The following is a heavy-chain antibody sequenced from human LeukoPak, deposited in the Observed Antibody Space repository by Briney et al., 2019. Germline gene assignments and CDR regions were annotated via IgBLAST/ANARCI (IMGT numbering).Heavy chain of an antibody. D-gene: IGHD1-26*01. CDR2: ISCSGGST. Sequence: GGSLRPSCAASAFTFSSYAMGWVRQAPGKGLEGVSAISCSGGSTDHTDSVKVPFTISRDSSNNILHLQMNPGRAEHTALYYCAKLGGSYYRLFSFDDWGQGSLLTVCS. CDR1: AFTFSSYA. CDR3: AKLGGSYYRLFSFDD. J-gene: IGHJ4*02. V-gene: IGHV3-23*01.